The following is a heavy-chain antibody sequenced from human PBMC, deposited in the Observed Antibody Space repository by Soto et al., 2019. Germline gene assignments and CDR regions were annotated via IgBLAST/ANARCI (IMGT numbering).Heavy chain of an antibody. CDR3: ARDFSGVPGVRGAHYYYYYMDV. D-gene: IGHD3-10*01. CDR2: IKQDGSEK. J-gene: IGHJ6*03. Sequence: GGSLRLSCAASGFTFSSYWMSWVRQAPGKGLEWVANIKQDGSEKYYVDSVKGRFTISRDNAKNSLYLQMNSLRAEDTAVYYCARDFSGVPGVRGAHYYYYYMDVWGKGTTVTVSS. V-gene: IGHV3-7*01. CDR1: GFTFSSYW.